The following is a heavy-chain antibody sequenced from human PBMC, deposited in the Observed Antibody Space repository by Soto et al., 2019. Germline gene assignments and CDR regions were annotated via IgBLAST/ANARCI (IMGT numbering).Heavy chain of an antibody. V-gene: IGHV4-39*07. D-gene: IGHD2-15*01. Sequence: ASETLSLTCTVSGVSISNSSYYWGWIRRPPGKGLEWIGTIYYSGITYYNPSLKSRVTMSVDTSKNQFSLKLSCVTAADTAVYYCARDKTLVVAAANWFDPWGQGTLVTVSS. CDR3: ARDKTLVVAAANWFDP. CDR1: GVSISNSSYY. J-gene: IGHJ5*02. CDR2: IYYSGIT.